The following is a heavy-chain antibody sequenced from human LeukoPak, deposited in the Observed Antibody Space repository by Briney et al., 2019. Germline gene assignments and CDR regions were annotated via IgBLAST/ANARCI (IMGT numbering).Heavy chain of an antibody. CDR3: TRPYGSGRRDAFAI. Sequence: ASVKVSCKASGYTFTDYYMHWVRQAPGQGLEWMGWINPNSGATNSAQKFQGRVSMTRDTSISTAYMELNRLGSDDTAVYYCTRPYGSGRRDAFAIWGQGTMVAVSA. J-gene: IGHJ3*02. D-gene: IGHD3-10*01. CDR2: INPNSGAT. CDR1: GYTFTDYY. V-gene: IGHV1-2*02.